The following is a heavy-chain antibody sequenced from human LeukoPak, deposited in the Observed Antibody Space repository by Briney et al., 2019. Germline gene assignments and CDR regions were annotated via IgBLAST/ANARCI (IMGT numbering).Heavy chain of an antibody. Sequence: SETLSLTCAVSGYSISSGYYWGWIRQPPGKGLEWIGSLYHSGRIYYNPSLKSRVTISVDTSKNQFSLKPSSVTAADTAVYYCARLPWSDWYFDLWGRGTLVTVSS. D-gene: IGHD2-8*01. CDR1: GYSISSGYY. CDR2: LYHSGRI. J-gene: IGHJ2*01. CDR3: ARLPWSDWYFDL. V-gene: IGHV4-38-2*01.